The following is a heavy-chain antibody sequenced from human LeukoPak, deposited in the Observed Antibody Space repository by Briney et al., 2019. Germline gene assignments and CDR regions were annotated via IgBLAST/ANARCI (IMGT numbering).Heavy chain of an antibody. CDR3: ARDNPRSYYYYMDV. V-gene: IGHV3-21*01. CDR2: ISSSSSYI. CDR1: GSIFSSYN. J-gene: IGHJ6*03. D-gene: IGHD1-14*01. Sequence: PGGSLRLSCAASGSIFSSYNLNWVRQAPGKGLEWVSSISSSSSYIYYADSMKGRFTISRDNAKNSLYLQMNSLRAEDTAVYYCARDNPRSYYYYMDVWGKGTTVTVSS.